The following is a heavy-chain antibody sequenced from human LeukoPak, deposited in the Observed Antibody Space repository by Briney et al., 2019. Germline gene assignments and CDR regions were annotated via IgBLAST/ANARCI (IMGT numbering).Heavy chain of an antibody. J-gene: IGHJ6*02. V-gene: IGHV3-15*01. CDR3: ANLYGDTAMVSPRYYYGMDV. CDR1: GFTFSNAW. D-gene: IGHD5-18*01. Sequence: GGSLRLSCAASGFTFSNAWMSWVRQAPGKGLEWVGRIKSKTDGGTTDYAAPVKGRFTISRDNSKNTLYLQMNSLRAEDTAVYYCANLYGDTAMVSPRYYYGMDVWGQGTTVTVSS. CDR2: IKSKTDGGTT.